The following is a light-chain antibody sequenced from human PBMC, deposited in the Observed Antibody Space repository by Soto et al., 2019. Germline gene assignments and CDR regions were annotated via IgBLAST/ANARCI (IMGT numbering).Light chain of an antibody. V-gene: IGKV1-9*01. Sequence: DIQLTQSPSFLSASVGDRVTITCGAGQGISSYLAWYQQKPGKAPRLLIYAASTLQSGVPSRFSGSGSGTEFTLTISSLQPEDFATYYCQQLNSYPLTFGGGTKVEIK. CDR3: QQLNSYPLT. J-gene: IGKJ4*01. CDR1: QGISSY. CDR2: AAS.